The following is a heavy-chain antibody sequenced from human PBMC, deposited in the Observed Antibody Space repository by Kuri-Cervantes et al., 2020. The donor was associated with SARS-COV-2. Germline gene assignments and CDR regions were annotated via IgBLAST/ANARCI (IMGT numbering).Heavy chain of an antibody. V-gene: IGHV3-74*01. Sequence: LSLTCAASGFTFSSYAMSWVRQAPGKGLVWVSRINSDGSSTSYADSVKGRFTVSRDNSKNTLYLQMNSLRAEDTAVYYCARVGLEWELPGVGWFDPWGQGTLVTVSS. CDR3: ARVGLEWELPGVGWFDP. D-gene: IGHD1-26*01. CDR1: GFTFSSYA. J-gene: IGHJ5*02. CDR2: INSDGSST.